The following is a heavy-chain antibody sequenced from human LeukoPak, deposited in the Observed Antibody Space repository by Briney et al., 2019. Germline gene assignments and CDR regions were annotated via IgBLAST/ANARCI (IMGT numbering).Heavy chain of an antibody. CDR1: GFTFSGSA. J-gene: IGHJ4*02. V-gene: IGHV3-73*01. CDR3: TRRGVVPAASDY. Sequence: GGSLRLSCAASGFTFSGSAMHWVRQASGKGLEWVGRIRSKANSYATAYAASVKGRFTISRDDSKNTAYLQMNSLKTEDTAVYYCTRRGVVPAASDYWGQGTLVTVSS. CDR2: IRSKANSYAT. D-gene: IGHD2-2*01.